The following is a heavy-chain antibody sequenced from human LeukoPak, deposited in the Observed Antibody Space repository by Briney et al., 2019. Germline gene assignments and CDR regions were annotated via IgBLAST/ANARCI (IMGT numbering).Heavy chain of an antibody. CDR1: GFSVTSNY. D-gene: IGHD3-10*01. CDR3: AKGTSGYYDV. Sequence: GGSLRLSCAASGFSVTSNYMTWFRQSPGKGLAWVSHIYADGTTFYTDSAKGRLTLSRDNPQNTLFLQLSSLRVDDTAIYYCAKGTSGYYDVWGRGARVTVAA. V-gene: IGHV3-53*01. CDR2: IYADGTT. J-gene: IGHJ2*01.